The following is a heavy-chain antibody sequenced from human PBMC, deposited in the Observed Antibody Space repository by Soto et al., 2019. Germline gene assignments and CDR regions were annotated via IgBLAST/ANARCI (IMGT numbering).Heavy chain of an antibody. V-gene: IGHV3-30-3*01. Sequence: EGSLRLSCAASGFTFSSYAMHWVRQAPGKGLEWVAVISYDGSNKYYADSVKGRFTISRDNSKNTLYLQMNSLRAEDTAVYYCARGAHSGYDSAMGGNYYGMDVWGQGTTVTVSS. J-gene: IGHJ6*02. CDR2: ISYDGSNK. CDR3: ARGAHSGYDSAMGGNYYGMDV. CDR1: GFTFSSYA. D-gene: IGHD5-12*01.